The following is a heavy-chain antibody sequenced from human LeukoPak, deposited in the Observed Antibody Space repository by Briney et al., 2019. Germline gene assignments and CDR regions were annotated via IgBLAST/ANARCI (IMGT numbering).Heavy chain of an antibody. J-gene: IGHJ4*02. CDR1: GSTVTTNY. Sequence: SGGSLRLSCAASGSTVTTNYMTWVRQAPGKGLEWVSVIYSDNTHYSDSVKGRFTISRDNSKNTLYLQMNSLRAEDTAVYYCARRAGAYSHPYDYWGQGTLVTVSS. V-gene: IGHV3-53*01. CDR3: ARRAGAYSHPYDY. CDR2: IYSDNT. D-gene: IGHD4/OR15-4a*01.